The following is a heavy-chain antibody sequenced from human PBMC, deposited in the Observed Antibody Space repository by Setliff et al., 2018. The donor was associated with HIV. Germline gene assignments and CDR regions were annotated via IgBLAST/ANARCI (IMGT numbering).Heavy chain of an antibody. Sequence: GESLKISCGASGFIFSDSWMDWVRQAPGKGLEWVATIKKDGREKYYVDSVKGRFTISRDNARASVYLEMRSLRVEDTAVYLCANLWEVGAWGQGTLVTVSS. V-gene: IGHV3-7*01. CDR1: GFIFSDSW. J-gene: IGHJ5*02. D-gene: IGHD1-26*01. CDR2: IKKDGREK. CDR3: ANLWEVGA.